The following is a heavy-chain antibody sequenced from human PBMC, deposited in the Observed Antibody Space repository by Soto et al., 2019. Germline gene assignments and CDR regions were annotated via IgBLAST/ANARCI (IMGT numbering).Heavy chain of an antibody. CDR3: AKRVVDTFVLSS. CDR2: INTDCSST. J-gene: IGHJ5*02. D-gene: IGHD2-2*01. CDR1: GFTFSSFW. Sequence: EVQLVESGGGLVQPGGSLRLSCAVSGFTFSSFWMHWVRQAPGEGLVWVSRINTDCSSTSYADSVKGRFTISRDNAKNTLYLQMNSLRVEDTAMYYCAKRVVDTFVLSSWGQGTLVTVSS. V-gene: IGHV3-74*01.